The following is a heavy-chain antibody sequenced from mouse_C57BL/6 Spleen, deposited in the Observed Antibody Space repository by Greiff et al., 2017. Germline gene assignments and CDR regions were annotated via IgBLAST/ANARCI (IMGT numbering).Heavy chain of an antibody. Sequence: QVQLQQSGAELVRPGASVTLSCKASGYTFTDYEMHWVKQTPVHGLEWIGAIDPETGGTAYNQKFKGKAILTADKSSSTAYMELRSLTSEDSAVYYCTRGSKSYEGYLDYWGQGTTLTVSS. CDR3: TRGSKSYEGYLDY. CDR2: IDPETGGT. CDR1: GYTFTDYE. J-gene: IGHJ2*01. V-gene: IGHV1-15*01. D-gene: IGHD1-1*01.